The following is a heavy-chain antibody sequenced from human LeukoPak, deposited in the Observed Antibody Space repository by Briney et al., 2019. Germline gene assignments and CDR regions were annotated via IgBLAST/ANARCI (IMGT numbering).Heavy chain of an antibody. J-gene: IGHJ4*02. D-gene: IGHD3-16*01. CDR3: ARLGDYVWGSLDY. CDR1: GFTFSSYE. V-gene: IGHV3-7*01. CDR2: IKQDGSEK. Sequence: PGGSLRLSCAASGFTFSSYEMNWVRQAPGKGLEWVANIKQDGSEKYYVDSVKGRFTISRDNAKNSLYLQMNSLRAEDTAVYYCARLGDYVWGSLDYWGQGTLVTVSS.